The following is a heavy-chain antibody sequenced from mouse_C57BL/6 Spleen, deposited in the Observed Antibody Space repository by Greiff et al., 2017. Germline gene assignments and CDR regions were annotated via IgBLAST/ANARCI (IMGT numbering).Heavy chain of an antibody. CDR1: GYTFTEYT. CDR3: ARHLITTVVGDCWYFDV. J-gene: IGHJ1*03. CDR2: FYPGSGSI. D-gene: IGHD1-1*01. V-gene: IGHV1-62-2*01. Sequence: QVQLQQSGAELVKPGASVKLSCKASGYTFTEYTIHWVKQRSGQGLEWIGWFYPGSGSIKYNEKFKDKATLTADKSSSTVYMELSRLTSEDSAVXFCARHLITTVVGDCWYFDVWGTGTTVTVSS.